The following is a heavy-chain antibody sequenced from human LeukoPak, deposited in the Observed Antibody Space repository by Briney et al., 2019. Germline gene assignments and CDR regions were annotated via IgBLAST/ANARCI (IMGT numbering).Heavy chain of an antibody. V-gene: IGHV3-30*04. Sequence: GGSLRLSCAASGFTFSSYAMHWVRQAPGKGLEWVAVISYDGSNEYYADSVKGRFTISRDNSKNTLYLQMNSLRAEDTAVYYCARDGFPHRYYDILTGYYIGYFDYWGQGTLVTVSS. CDR3: ARDGFPHRYYDILTGYYIGYFDY. CDR1: GFTFSSYA. D-gene: IGHD3-9*01. CDR2: ISYDGSNE. J-gene: IGHJ4*02.